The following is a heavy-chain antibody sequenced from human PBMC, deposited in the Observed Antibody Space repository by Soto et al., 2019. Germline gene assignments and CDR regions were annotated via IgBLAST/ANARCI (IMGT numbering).Heavy chain of an antibody. CDR2: IIPIFGTA. Sequence: QVQLVQSGAEVKKPGSSVKVSCKASGGNFSSYAISWVRQAPGQGLEWMGGIIPIFGTANYAQKFQGRVTITADKSTSTAYMEISSLRSEDTAVYYWASRVTMFGVVSNCFDPWGQGTLVTVSS. V-gene: IGHV1-69*06. CDR1: GGNFSSYA. J-gene: IGHJ5*02. D-gene: IGHD3-3*01. CDR3: ASRVTMFGVVSNCFDP.